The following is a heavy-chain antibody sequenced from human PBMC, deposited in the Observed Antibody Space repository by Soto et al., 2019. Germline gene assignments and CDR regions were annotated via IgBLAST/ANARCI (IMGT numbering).Heavy chain of an antibody. V-gene: IGHV4-34*01. Sequence: SETLSLTCAVYGGSFSGYYWSWIRQPPGKGLEWIGEINHSGSTNYNPSLKSRVTISVDTSKNQFSLKLSSVTAADTAVYYCARGQRVVVAANSYYYYMDVWGKGTTVTVSS. CDR2: INHSGST. D-gene: IGHD2-15*01. CDR1: GGSFSGYY. CDR3: ARGQRVVVAANSYYYYMDV. J-gene: IGHJ6*03.